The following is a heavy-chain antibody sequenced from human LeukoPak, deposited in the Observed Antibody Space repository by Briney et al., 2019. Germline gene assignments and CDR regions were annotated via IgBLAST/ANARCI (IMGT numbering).Heavy chain of an antibody. J-gene: IGHJ4*02. CDR1: GFSFGDYA. CDR2: IGSSSSPI. D-gene: IGHD4-11*01. Sequence: SLRLSCTASGFSFGDYAMSWVRQAPEKGLEWVSYIGSSSSPIYYADSVKGRFTISRDNAKNSLYLQMDSLRAEDTAVYYCARDQAYSFDYWGQGTLVTVSS. V-gene: IGHV3-48*01. CDR3: ARDQAYSFDY.